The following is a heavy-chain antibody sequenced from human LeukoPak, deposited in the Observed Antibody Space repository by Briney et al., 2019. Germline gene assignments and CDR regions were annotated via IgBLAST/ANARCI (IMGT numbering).Heavy chain of an antibody. J-gene: IGHJ5*02. V-gene: IGHV1-2*04. Sequence: GESLKISCKGSGYSFTSYWIGWVRQAPGQGLEWMGWINPNSGGTNYAQKFQGWVTMTRDTSISTAYMELSRLRSDDTAVYYCARALRGYDGGFWFDPWGQGTLVTVSS. CDR3: ARALRGYDGGFWFDP. D-gene: IGHD5-12*01. CDR2: INPNSGGT. CDR1: GYSFTSYW.